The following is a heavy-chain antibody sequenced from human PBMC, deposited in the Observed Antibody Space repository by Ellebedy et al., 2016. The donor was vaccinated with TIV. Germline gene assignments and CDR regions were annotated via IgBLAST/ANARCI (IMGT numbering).Heavy chain of an antibody. CDR1: GGSVSNANYS. CDR3: AREIFGGLVN. V-gene: IGHV4-61*01. Sequence: MPSETLSLTCTVSGGSVSNANYSWSWLRQPPGKGLEWIGYTFPSGSTNYNPSLKSRVPISLDTSKNQFSLRLSSVTAADTAVYYCAREIFGGLVNWGQGTLVTVSS. D-gene: IGHD3-10*01. CDR2: TFPSGST. J-gene: IGHJ4*02.